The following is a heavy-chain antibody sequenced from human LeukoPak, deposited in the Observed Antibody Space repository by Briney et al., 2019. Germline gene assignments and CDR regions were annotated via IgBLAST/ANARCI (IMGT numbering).Heavy chain of an antibody. CDR2: ISGSGGST. Sequence: PGGSLRLSCAASGFTFSSYSMNWVRQAPGKGLEWVSAISGSGGSTYYADSVKGRFTISRDNSKNTLYLQMNSLRAEDTAVYYCAKDGPNYYDSSGYPGDWFDPWGQGTLSPSPQ. J-gene: IGHJ5*02. CDR1: GFTFSSYS. V-gene: IGHV3-23*01. D-gene: IGHD3-22*01. CDR3: AKDGPNYYDSSGYPGDWFDP.